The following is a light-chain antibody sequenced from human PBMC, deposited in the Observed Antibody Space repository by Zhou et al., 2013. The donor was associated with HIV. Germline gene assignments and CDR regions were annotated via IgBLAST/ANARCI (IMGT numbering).Light chain of an antibody. V-gene: IGKV3-15*01. CDR2: GAS. J-gene: IGKJ5*01. CDR3: QQYKNWPIT. Sequence: EIVMTQSPVTLSVSPGERATLSCRASQSVRSHLAWYQQKPGQAPRLLISGASTRATGIPARFSGSGSGTEFTLTITGLQSEDFAIYYCQQYKNWPITFGQGTRLEIK. CDR1: QSVRSH.